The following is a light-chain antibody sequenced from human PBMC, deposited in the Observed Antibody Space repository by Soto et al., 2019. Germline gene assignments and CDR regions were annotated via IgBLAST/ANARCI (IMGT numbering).Light chain of an antibody. CDR2: AAS. J-gene: IGKJ5*01. CDR3: QQYYSYPIT. CDR1: QGIISY. V-gene: IGKV1-8*01. Sequence: AIRMTQSPSSLSASTGDRVTITCRASQGIISYLAWYHQKPGKAPKLLIYAASTLQSGVPSRFSGSGSGTDFTLTISCLQSEDFATYYCQQYYSYPITFGQGTRLEIK.